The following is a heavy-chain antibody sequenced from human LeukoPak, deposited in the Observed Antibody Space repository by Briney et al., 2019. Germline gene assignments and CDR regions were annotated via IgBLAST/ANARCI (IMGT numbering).Heavy chain of an antibody. CDR1: GFPFSSFS. J-gene: IGHJ6*02. CDR2: IGRTT. CDR3: AKRGLDGTVPFYGMDV. Sequence: GGSLRLSCASSGFPFSSFSMSWVRQAPGKGLEYVSGIGRTTYYAESVKGRFTISRDNSKNTLFLQMNSLRAEDTALYHCAKRGLDGTVPFYGMDVWGQGTTVTVSS. D-gene: IGHD2-8*02. V-gene: IGHV3-23*01.